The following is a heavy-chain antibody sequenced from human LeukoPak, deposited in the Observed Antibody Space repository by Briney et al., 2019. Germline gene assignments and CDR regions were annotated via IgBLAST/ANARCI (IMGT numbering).Heavy chain of an antibody. CDR3: ARSHDYGSYYFDY. CDR1: GFTVSSNY. Sequence: GGSLRLSCAASGFTVSSNYMSWVRQAPGKGLEWVSVIYSGGSTYYAGSVKGRFTISRDNSKNTLYLQMNSLRAEDTAVYYCARSHDYGSYYFDYWGQGTLVTVSS. CDR2: IYSGGST. J-gene: IGHJ4*02. V-gene: IGHV3-53*01. D-gene: IGHD4-17*01.